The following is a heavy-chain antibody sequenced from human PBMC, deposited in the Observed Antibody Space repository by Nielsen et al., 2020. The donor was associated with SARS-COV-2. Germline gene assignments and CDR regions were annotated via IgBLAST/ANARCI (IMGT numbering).Heavy chain of an antibody. D-gene: IGHD3-9*01. CDR1: GYNFIKWY. Sequence: ASVKVSCKTSGYNFIKWYLHWVRQAPGQGLEWMRRINPSGGTTTYAQKFQGRVTLTRDTSTSTVYMELRSLRSEDTAVYYCARGHDILTPSDDYFYHYMAVWGKGTTVTVSS. CDR2: INPSGGTT. V-gene: IGHV1-46*01. J-gene: IGHJ6*03. CDR3: ARGHDILTPSDDYFYHYMAV.